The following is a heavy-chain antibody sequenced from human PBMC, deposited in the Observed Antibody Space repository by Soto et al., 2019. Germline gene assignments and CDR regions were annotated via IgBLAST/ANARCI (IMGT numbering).Heavy chain of an antibody. CDR1: GFRFSDYP. CDR2: IKEDGSEK. V-gene: IGHV3-7*03. D-gene: IGHD2-15*01. J-gene: IGHJ4*02. Sequence: GGSLRLSCVGSGFRFSDYPLNWVRQAPGKGLEWVANIKEDGSEKYYVDSVKGRFSISRDNAKNSLYLQMNSLRAADTAVYYCARVGYCSGATCWYNFDSWGQGTLVTVSS. CDR3: ARVGYCSGATCWYNFDS.